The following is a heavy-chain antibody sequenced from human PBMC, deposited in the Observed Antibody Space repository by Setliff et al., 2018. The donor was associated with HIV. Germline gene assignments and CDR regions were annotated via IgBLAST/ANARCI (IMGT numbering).Heavy chain of an antibody. Sequence: ASVKVSCKASGYTFTGNYIHWVRQAPGQGLEWMGWINPNSGGTNYEQKFQGRVTMTRDTSISTAYMELSRLRSDDTTLYYCARMNCSTTNCRESNWFDPWGQGTLVTVSS. J-gene: IGHJ5*02. V-gene: IGHV1-2*02. CDR3: ARMNCSTTNCRESNWFDP. CDR2: INPNSGGT. CDR1: GYTFTGNY. D-gene: IGHD2-2*01.